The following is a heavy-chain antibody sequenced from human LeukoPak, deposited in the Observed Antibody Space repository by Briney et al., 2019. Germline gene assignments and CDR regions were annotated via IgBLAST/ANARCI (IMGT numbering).Heavy chain of an antibody. V-gene: IGHV3-66*01. J-gene: IGHJ4*02. CDR2: IYSGGST. CDR1: GFTVSSNY. D-gene: IGHD3-9*01. CDR3: ARSLYDILTGYWVGPRDY. Sequence: PGGSLRLSCAASGFTVSSNYMSWVRQAPGKGLEWVSVIYSGGSTYYADSVKGRFTISRDNSKNTLYLQMNSLRAEDTAVYYCARSLYDILTGYWVGPRDYWGQGTLVTVSS.